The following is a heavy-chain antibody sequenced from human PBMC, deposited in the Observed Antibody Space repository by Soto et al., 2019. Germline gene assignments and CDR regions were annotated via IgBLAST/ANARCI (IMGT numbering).Heavy chain of an antibody. D-gene: IGHD6-13*01. Sequence: SETLSLTCTVSGGSISSYYWSWIRQPPGKGLEWIGYIYYSGSTNYNPSLKSRVTISVDTSKNQFSLKLSSVTAADTAVYYCARDRRGSPSNRYYCMGVWGQGTTVAVSS. V-gene: IGHV4-59*01. J-gene: IGHJ6*02. CDR2: IYYSGST. CDR3: ARDRRGSPSNRYYCMGV. CDR1: GGSISSYY.